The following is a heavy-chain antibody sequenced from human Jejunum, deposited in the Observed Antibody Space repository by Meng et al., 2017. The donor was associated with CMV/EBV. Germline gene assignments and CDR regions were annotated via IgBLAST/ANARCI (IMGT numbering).Heavy chain of an antibody. J-gene: IGHJ4*02. CDR1: GGSIRSDDHY. D-gene: IGHD4-23*01. Sequence: SGGSIRSDDHYWSWIRQQPGKGLEWIGYIYYSGNTFYSPSLKSRVTMSVDTSKNQFSLKLSSVTAADTAVYYCARDPYGGNSGIDFWGQGTLVTVSS. CDR3: ARDPYGGNSGIDF. V-gene: IGHV4-31*02. CDR2: IYYSGNT.